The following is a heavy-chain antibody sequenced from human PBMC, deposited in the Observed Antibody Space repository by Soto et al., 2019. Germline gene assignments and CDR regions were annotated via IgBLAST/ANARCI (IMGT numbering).Heavy chain of an antibody. CDR3: VKGYGSGTYYVEDFDY. D-gene: IGHD3-10*01. V-gene: IGHV3-64D*06. CDR1: GFAFYGFA. Sequence: GGSLRLXCSASGFAFYGFAMHWVRQAPGKGLEYVAAISSNGGSIYYVDSVKGRFTISRDNSKSTLYLQMSSLRPEDTAVYYCVKGYGSGTYYVEDFDYWGQGT. CDR2: ISSNGGSI. J-gene: IGHJ4*02.